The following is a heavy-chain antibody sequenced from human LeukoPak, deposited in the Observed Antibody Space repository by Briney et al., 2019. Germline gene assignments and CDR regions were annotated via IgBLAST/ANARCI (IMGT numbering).Heavy chain of an antibody. D-gene: IGHD6-13*01. V-gene: IGHV1-18*04. CDR3: ARDIAAAGKIDY. J-gene: IGHJ4*02. Sequence: ASVKVSCKASGYTFTGYYMHWVRQAPGQGLEWMGWINAYNGNTNYAQKLQGRVTMTTDTSTSTAYMELRSLRSDDTAVYYCARDIAAAGKIDYWGQGTLVTVSS. CDR2: INAYNGNT. CDR1: GYTFTGYY.